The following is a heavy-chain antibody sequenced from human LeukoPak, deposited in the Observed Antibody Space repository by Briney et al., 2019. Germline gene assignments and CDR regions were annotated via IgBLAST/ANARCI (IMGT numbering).Heavy chain of an antibody. V-gene: IGHV4-34*01. CDR1: GGSFSGYY. CDR3: ARMTTSVTTYDAFDI. D-gene: IGHD4-17*01. J-gene: IGHJ3*02. CDR2: ISHSGST. Sequence: PSETLSLTCAVYGGSFSGYYWSWIRQPPGKGLEWIGEISHSGSTNCNPSLKSRVTISVDTSKNQFSLRLSSVTAADTAVYSCARMTTSVTTYDAFDIWGQGTMVTVSS.